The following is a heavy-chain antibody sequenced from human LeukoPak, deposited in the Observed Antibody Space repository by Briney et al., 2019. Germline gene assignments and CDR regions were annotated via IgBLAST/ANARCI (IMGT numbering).Heavy chain of an antibody. CDR2: ISGSSSIT. V-gene: IGHV3-11*03. J-gene: IGHJ4*02. CDR3: RSGGGQQLVCDF. Sequence: PGGPLRLSCAASIFTFNDYYMSRLRQAPGKGLEWVSYISGSSSITNHADSVKGRFTISRDNAKNSLYLQLSSLSAEDTLVYYSRSGGGQQLVCDFWGQGTLVTVSS. CDR1: IFTFNDYY. D-gene: IGHD6-13*01.